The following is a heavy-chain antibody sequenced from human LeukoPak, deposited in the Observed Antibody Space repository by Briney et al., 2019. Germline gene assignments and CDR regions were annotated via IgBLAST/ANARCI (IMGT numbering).Heavy chain of an antibody. CDR2: IDPLRDIV. J-gene: IGHJ3*02. D-gene: IGHD3-22*01. CDR1: GGTFSTYT. CDR3: AKGANPWYFDSSGPNHWGSALDI. V-gene: IGHV1-69*02. Sequence: ASVKVSCKDSGGTFSTYTLNWVRQAPGQGLEWMGRIDPLRDIVNYAQKFQGRVTITADKSSNTAYMELASLTSEDTAVYYCAKGANPWYFDSSGPNHWGSALDIWGQGTLVTVSS.